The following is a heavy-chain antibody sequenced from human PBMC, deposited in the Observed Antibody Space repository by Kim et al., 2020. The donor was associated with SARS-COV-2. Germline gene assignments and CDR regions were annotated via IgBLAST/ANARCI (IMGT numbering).Heavy chain of an antibody. D-gene: IGHD3-10*01. CDR1: GFTFSSYD. J-gene: IGHJ6*02. V-gene: IGHV3-13*01. Sequence: GGSLRLSCAASGFTFSSYDMHWVRQATGKGLEWVSAIGTAGDTYYPGSVKGRFTISRENAKNSLYLQMNSLRAGDTAVYYCARGMSGSGSYYMRYYGMDVWGQGTTVTVS. CDR2: IGTAGDT. CDR3: ARGMSGSGSYYMRYYGMDV.